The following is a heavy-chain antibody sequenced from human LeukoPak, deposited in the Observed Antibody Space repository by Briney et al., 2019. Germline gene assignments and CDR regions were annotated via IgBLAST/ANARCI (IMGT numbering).Heavy chain of an antibody. J-gene: IGHJ4*02. D-gene: IGHD5-24*01. V-gene: IGHV4-34*01. Sequence: PSETLSLTWAVYGGSFIGYYWSWIRQPPGKGLEWIGSIYYSGSTYYNPSLKSRVTISVDTSKNQFSLKLSSVTAADTAVYYCASEDGPYYFDYWGQGTLVTVSS. CDR2: IYYSGST. CDR1: GGSFIGYY. CDR3: ASEDGPYYFDY.